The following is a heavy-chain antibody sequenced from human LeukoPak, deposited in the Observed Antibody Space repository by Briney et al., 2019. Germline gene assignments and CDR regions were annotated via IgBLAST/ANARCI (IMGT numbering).Heavy chain of an antibody. D-gene: IGHD7-27*01. Sequence: PGRSLRLSCAVSGFTLSNYGMHWVRQAPGRGLEWVAVIWYDGTNKYYADSVRGRFTISRDSSKNTLYLQMNSLRAEDTAVYYCAKSGRNWAYLEYWGQGTLSPSPQ. J-gene: IGHJ4*02. CDR2: IWYDGTNK. CDR3: AKSGRNWAYLEY. CDR1: GFTLSNYG. V-gene: IGHV3-33*06.